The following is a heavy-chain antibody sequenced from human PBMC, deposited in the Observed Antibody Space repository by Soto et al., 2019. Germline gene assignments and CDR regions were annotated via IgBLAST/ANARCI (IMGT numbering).Heavy chain of an antibody. J-gene: IGHJ4*02. D-gene: IGHD6-19*01. V-gene: IGHV1-2*04. CDR2: INPNSGGT. Sequence: ASVKVSCKASGYTFTGYYMHWVRQAPGQGLEWMGWINPNSGGTNYAQKFQGWVTMTRDTSISTAYMELSRLRSDDTAVYYCARAGYSSGWFFVAYGGQEPLATVPS. CDR1: GYTFTGYY. CDR3: ARAGYSSGWFFVAY.